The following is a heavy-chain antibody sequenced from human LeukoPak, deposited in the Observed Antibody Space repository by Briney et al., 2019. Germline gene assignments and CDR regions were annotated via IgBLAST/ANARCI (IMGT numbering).Heavy chain of an antibody. D-gene: IGHD3-22*01. CDR3: ARKQYYYDSSGYYYVYYYMDV. J-gene: IGHJ6*03. Sequence: PSETLSLTCAVSGGSISSSNWWSWVRQPPGKGLEWIGEIYHSGSTNYNPSLKSRVTISVDKSKNQLSLKLSSVTAADTAVYYCARKQYYYDSSGYYYVYYYMDVWGKGTTVTVSS. CDR2: IYHSGST. CDR1: GGSISSSNW. V-gene: IGHV4-4*02.